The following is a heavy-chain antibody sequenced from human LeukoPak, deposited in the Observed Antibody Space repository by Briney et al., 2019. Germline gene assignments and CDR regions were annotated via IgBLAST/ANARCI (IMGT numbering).Heavy chain of an antibody. CDR3: ARVIGLERRFDY. CDR1: GGSISSGGYY. V-gene: IGHV4-31*03. Sequence: SQTLSLTCTVSGGSISSGGYYWSWIRQHPGKGLEWIGYIYYSGSTYYNPPLKSRVTISVDTSKNQFSLKLSSVTAADTAVYYCARVIGLERRFDYWGQGTLVTVSS. CDR2: IYYSGST. J-gene: IGHJ4*02. D-gene: IGHD1-1*01.